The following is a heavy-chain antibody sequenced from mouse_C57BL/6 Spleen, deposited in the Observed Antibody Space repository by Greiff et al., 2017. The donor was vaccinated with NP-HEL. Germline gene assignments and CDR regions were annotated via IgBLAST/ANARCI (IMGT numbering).Heavy chain of an antibody. V-gene: IGHV1-82*01. CDR1: GYAFSSSW. CDR3: ARLETGPFYAMDY. Sequence: QVQLQQSGPELVKPGASVKISCKASGYAFSSSWMNWVKQRPGQGLEWIGRIYPGDGDTNYNGKFKGKATLTADKSSSTAYMQLSSLTSEDSAVYFCARLETGPFYAMDYWGQGTSVTVSS. J-gene: IGHJ4*01. CDR2: IYPGDGDT. D-gene: IGHD3-2*01.